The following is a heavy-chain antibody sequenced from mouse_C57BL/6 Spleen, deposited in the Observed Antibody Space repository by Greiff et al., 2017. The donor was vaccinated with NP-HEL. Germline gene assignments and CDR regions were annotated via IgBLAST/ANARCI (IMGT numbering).Heavy chain of an antibody. CDR2: IDPETGGT. Sequence: QVQLKESGAELVRPGASVTLSCKASGYTFTDYEMHWVKQTPVHGLEWIGAIDPETGGTAYNQKFKGKAILTADKSSSTAYMELRSLTSEDSAVYYCTTYEEFAYWGQGTLVTVSA. CDR3: TTYEEFAY. D-gene: IGHD1-1*01. J-gene: IGHJ3*01. V-gene: IGHV1-15*01. CDR1: GYTFTDYE.